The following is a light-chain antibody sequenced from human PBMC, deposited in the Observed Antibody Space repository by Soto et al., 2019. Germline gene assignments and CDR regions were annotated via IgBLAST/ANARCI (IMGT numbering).Light chain of an antibody. CDR2: DNN. CDR1: NSNIGNNY. Sequence: QAVRTQPPSVSAAPGQKVTISCSGSNSNIGNNYVSWYQQVPGTAPKLLIYDNNKRPSGNPDRFSGSKSGTSATLGISGLQTGDEADYYCGTWDSSLSVHVFGTGTKVTVL. CDR3: GTWDSSLSVHV. J-gene: IGLJ1*01. V-gene: IGLV1-51*01.